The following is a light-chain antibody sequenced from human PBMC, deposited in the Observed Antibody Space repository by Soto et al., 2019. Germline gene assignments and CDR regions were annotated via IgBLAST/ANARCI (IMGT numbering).Light chain of an antibody. CDR3: QQYNSHPLT. V-gene: IGKV1-16*01. Sequence: DIQMTQSPSSLSASVGDRGTITCRASQDISKYLMWLQQKPGKAPESLIYAASTLQTGVPSRFSGSGSGTDFTLTISSLQPEDFATYYCQQYNSHPLTFGHGTRLEIK. J-gene: IGKJ5*01. CDR1: QDISKY. CDR2: AAS.